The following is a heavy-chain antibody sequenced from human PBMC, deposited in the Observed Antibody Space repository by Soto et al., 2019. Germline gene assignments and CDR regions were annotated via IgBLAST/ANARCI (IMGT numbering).Heavy chain of an antibody. CDR2: IYYSGST. CDR3: ARDKITGLFDY. J-gene: IGHJ4*02. CDR1: GGSISSYY. V-gene: IGHV4-59*12. D-gene: IGHD2-8*02. Sequence: WETLSLTCTVSGGSISSYYWSWIRQPPGKGLEWIGEIYYSGSTNYNPPLKSRVTISVDTSKNQFSLKLTSVTAADTAVYYCARDKITGLFDYWGQGTLVTVSS.